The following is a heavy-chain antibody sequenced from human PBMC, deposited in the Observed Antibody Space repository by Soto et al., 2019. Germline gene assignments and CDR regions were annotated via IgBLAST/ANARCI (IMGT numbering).Heavy chain of an antibody. V-gene: IGHV1-2*02. CDR1: GYTFTGYY. CDR2: INPNSGGT. J-gene: IGHJ4*02. D-gene: IGHD2-21*02. CDR3: ARGSPQYRPGGGNSY. Sequence: ASVKVSCKASGYTFTGYYMHWVRQAPRQGLEWMGWINPNSGGTNYAQKFQGRVTMTRDTSISTAYMELSRLRSDDTAVYYCARGSPQYRPGGGNSYWGQGTLVTVSS.